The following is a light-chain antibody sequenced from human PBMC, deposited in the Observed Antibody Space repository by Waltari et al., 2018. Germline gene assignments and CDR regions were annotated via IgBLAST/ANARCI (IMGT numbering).Light chain of an antibody. Sequence: DIQMTQSPSSLSASVGDRVTITCRARQSISSYLNWYQQKPGKAPKLLIYAASSLQSGVPSSFSGSGSGTDFTLTISSLQPEDFATYYCQQSYSTPMYTFGQGTKLEIK. J-gene: IGKJ2*01. CDR1: QSISSY. CDR2: AAS. V-gene: IGKV1-39*01. CDR3: QQSYSTPMYT.